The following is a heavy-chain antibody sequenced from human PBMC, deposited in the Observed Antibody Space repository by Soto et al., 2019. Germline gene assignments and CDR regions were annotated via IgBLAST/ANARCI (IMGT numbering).Heavy chain of an antibody. CDR2: IYSGGST. Sequence: GGSLRLSCAASGFTVSSNYMSWVRQAPGKGLEWVSVIYSGGSTYYADSVKGRFTISRDNSKNTLYLQMNSLRAEDTAVYYCARDRYGSGRHTFDYWGQGTLVTVSS. D-gene: IGHD3-10*01. CDR1: GFTVSSNY. CDR3: ARDRYGSGRHTFDY. V-gene: IGHV3-66*01. J-gene: IGHJ4*02.